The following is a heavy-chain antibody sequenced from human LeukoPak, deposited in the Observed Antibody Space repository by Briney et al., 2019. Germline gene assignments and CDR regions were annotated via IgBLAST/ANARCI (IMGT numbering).Heavy chain of an antibody. J-gene: IGHJ6*03. V-gene: IGHV4-59*01. CDR2: ISDSGST. D-gene: IGHD3-3*01. CDR3: ARVIMSSLYYYYMDV. Sequence: SETLSLTCTVSGGSISSFYWSWIRQPPGKGLEGIGYISDSGSTNYNPSLKSRVTISVDTSKNKFSLKLSSVTAADTAVYYCARVIMSSLYYYYMDVWGKGTTVTVSS. CDR1: GGSISSFY.